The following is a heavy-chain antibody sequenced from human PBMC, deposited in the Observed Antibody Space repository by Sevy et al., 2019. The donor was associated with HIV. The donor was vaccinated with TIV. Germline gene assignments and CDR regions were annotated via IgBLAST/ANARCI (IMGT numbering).Heavy chain of an antibody. CDR1: GFNFSDYG. Sequence: GGSLRLSCVVSGFNFSDYGMQWVRQAPGKGLQWVSAVSYDGSNKLYVDSVKGRFTISRDDSMNSLFLQMNSLRAEDTAIYYCAKDGDSRSGLDFWGQGTLVTVSS. V-gene: IGHV3-30*18. D-gene: IGHD4-17*01. J-gene: IGHJ4*02. CDR2: VSYDGSNK. CDR3: AKDGDSRSGLDF.